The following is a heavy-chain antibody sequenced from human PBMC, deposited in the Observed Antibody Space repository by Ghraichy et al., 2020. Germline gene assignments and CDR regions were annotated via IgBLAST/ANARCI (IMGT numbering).Heavy chain of an antibody. D-gene: IGHD3-10*01. CDR3: AREPRASSRFDP. Sequence: ASVKVSCKASGYTFTFYGISWVRQAPGHGLEWIGWISASSGTTNYAQKFQGRVTMTTETSTTTAYMELTSLTSDDTAVYFCAREPRASSRFDPWGQGTLVTGSS. CDR1: GYTFTFYG. V-gene: IGHV1-18*01. CDR2: ISASSGTT. J-gene: IGHJ5*02.